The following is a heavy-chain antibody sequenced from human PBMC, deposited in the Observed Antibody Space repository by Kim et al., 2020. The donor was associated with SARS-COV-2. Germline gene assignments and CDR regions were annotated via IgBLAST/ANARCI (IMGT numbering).Heavy chain of an antibody. Sequence: GGSLRLSCAASGFSFNIFGMHWVRQAPGQGMEWLTFISEDGSNQRSADSVKGRFSISRDNSKNTVYLEMTNLKSEDTAIYYCAKEWFSMEGGKSHFDHWGQGTLVIVSS. CDR3: AKEWFSMEGGKSHFDH. CDR1: GFSFNIFG. CDR2: ISEDGSNQ. J-gene: IGHJ4*02. D-gene: IGHD3-10*01. V-gene: IGHV3-30*18.